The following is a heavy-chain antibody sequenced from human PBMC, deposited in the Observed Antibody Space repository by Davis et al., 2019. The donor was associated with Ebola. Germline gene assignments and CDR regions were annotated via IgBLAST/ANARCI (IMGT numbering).Heavy chain of an antibody. V-gene: IGHV3-30*15. CDR3: ARAADTSGYFPHF. D-gene: IGHD3-22*01. CDR2: ISYEGRNK. CDR1: GFTFSTYS. Sequence: GESLKISCAASGFTFSTYSMHWVRQAPGKGLEWVAVISYEGRNKYYADSVKGRFTVSRDNSRNTLYLEMSSLRPEDTAVYYCARAADTSGYFPHFWGQGTLVTVSS. J-gene: IGHJ4*02.